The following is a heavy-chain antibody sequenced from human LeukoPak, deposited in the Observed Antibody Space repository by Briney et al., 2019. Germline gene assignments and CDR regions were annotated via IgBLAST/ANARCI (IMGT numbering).Heavy chain of an antibody. D-gene: IGHD4-17*01. V-gene: IGHV4-59*01. CDR3: ARESSRHDYGDSQYFDY. Sequence: SETLSLTCTVSGGSLSSYYWSWIRQPPGKGLEWIGYIYYSGSTNYNPSLKSRVTISVDTSKNQFSLKLSSVTAADTAVYYCARESSRHDYGDSQYFDYWGQGTLVTVSS. J-gene: IGHJ4*02. CDR2: IYYSGST. CDR1: GGSLSSYY.